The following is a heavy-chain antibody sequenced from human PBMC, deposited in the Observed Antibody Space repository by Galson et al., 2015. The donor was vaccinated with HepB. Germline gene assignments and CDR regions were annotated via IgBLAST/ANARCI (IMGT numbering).Heavy chain of an antibody. D-gene: IGHD6-13*01. V-gene: IGHV3-23*01. CDR3: ARGSRSAWFCFDS. CDR2: ISASGENT. J-gene: IGHJ4*02. CDR1: GFTFNKFA. Sequence: SLRLSCAASGFTFNKFALSWVRQAPGKGLECVSRISASGENTYYPDSVRVRITISRDNSKNTVYLQMHSLRAEDMAIYYCARGSRSAWFCFDSWGPGTLVTVSS.